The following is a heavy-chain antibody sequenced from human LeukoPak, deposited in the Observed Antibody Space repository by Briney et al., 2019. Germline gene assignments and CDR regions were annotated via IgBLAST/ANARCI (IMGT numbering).Heavy chain of an antibody. CDR1: GGSVSSYY. Sequence: SETLSLTCTVSGGSVSSYYWSWIRQPPGKGLEWIGHIYTSGSTNYNPSLKSRVTMSVDTSKNQFSLKLSSVTAADTAVYYCARDVTVAPYYDFWSGAYYGGAFDIWGQGTMVTVSS. CDR3: ARDVTVAPYYDFWSGAYYGGAFDI. CDR2: IYTSGST. J-gene: IGHJ3*02. D-gene: IGHD3-3*01. V-gene: IGHV4-4*07.